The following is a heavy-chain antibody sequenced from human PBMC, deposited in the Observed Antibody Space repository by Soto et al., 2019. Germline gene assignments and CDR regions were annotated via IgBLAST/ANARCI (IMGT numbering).Heavy chain of an antibody. J-gene: IGHJ1*01. Sequence: GGSLRLSCTASGLTFSSYAMNWVRQAPGKGLEGVSAISASGDSTYYADSVKGRFTISRDNSKNTLYLQMNSLRVEDTAVYYCAKAGLGYCSGTSCYAQGEYFHHWGQGTQVTVSS. CDR2: ISASGDST. CDR3: AKAGLGYCSGTSCYAQGEYFHH. V-gene: IGHV3-23*01. CDR1: GLTFSSYA. D-gene: IGHD2-2*01.